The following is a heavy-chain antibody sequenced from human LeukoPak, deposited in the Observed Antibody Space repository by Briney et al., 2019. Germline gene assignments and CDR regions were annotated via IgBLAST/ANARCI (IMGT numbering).Heavy chain of an antibody. CDR1: GGSISSYY. CDR2: IYYSGST. V-gene: IGHV4-59*08. D-gene: IGHD6-13*01. J-gene: IGHJ4*02. CDR3: ARIAAAGFDY. Sequence: PSETLSLTCTVSGGSISSYYWSWIRQPPGKGLEWIGYIYYSGSTNYNPSLKSRVTISVDTSKNQFSLKLSSVTAADTAVYYCARIAAAGFDYWGQGTLVTASS.